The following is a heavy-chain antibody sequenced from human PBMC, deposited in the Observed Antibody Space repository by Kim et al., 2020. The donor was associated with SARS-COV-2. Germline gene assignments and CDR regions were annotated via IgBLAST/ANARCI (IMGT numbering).Heavy chain of an antibody. J-gene: IGHJ4*02. Sequence: GGSLRLSCAASGFTFSSYAMHWVRQAPGKGLEWVAVISYDGSNKYYADSVKGRFTISRDNSKNTLYLQMNSLRAEDTAVYYCARGRPPKYYFDYWGQGTLVTVSS. CDR1: GFTFSSYA. V-gene: IGHV3-30*04. CDR3: ARGRPPKYYFDY. D-gene: IGHD3-10*01. CDR2: ISYDGSNK.